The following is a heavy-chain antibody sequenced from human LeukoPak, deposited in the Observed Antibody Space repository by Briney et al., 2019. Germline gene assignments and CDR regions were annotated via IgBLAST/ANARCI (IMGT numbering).Heavy chain of an antibody. CDR1: GFTFSSYA. J-gene: IGHJ5*02. CDR3: AKEAEITMVRRVILRFDP. V-gene: IGHV3-23*01. CDR2: ISGSGGST. D-gene: IGHD3-10*01. Sequence: GGSLRLSCAASGFTFSSYAMSWVRQAPGKGLEWVSAISGSGGSTYYADSVKGRFTISRDNSKNTLYLQMNSLRAEDTAVYYCAKEAEITMVRRVILRFDPWGQGTLVTVSS.